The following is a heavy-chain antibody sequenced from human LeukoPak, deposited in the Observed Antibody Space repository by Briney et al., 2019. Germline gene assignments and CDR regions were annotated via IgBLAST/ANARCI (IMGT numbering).Heavy chain of an antibody. CDR1: GFTVSSNY. CDR3: ATKRGYNYGLDY. CDR2: TYSGGTT. V-gene: IGHV3-53*01. D-gene: IGHD5-18*01. J-gene: IGHJ4*02. Sequence: GGSLRLSGAASGFTVSSNYMSWVRQAPGKGLEWVSVTYSGGTTDCADSVKGRFTISRDNSKNTLYLQMNSLRAEDTAVYYCATKRGYNYGLDYWGQGTLVTVSS.